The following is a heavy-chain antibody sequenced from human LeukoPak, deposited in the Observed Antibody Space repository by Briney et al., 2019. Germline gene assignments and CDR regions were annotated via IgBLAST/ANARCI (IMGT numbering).Heavy chain of an antibody. V-gene: IGHV3-21*01. CDR1: GFTFSSYS. J-gene: IGHJ3*02. CDR2: ISSSSSYI. Sequence: GGSLRLSCAASGFTFSSYSMNWVRQAPGKGLEWVSSISSSSSYIYYADSVKGRFTISRDNAKNSLYLQMNSLRAEDTAVYYCARGKAPRDAFGIWGQGTMVTVSS. CDR3: ARGKAPRDAFGI.